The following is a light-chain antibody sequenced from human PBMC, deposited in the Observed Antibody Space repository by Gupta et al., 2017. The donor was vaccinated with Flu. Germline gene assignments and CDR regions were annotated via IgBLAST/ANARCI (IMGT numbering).Light chain of an antibody. Sequence: QSALTQPPSASGSPRQSFTISCTGTSIDVGGYNYVSWYQQHPGKAPKLMIYEVSKRPSGVPDRFSGSKSGNTASLTVSGLQAEDEADYYCSSYAGSNNWVFGGGTKLTVL. V-gene: IGLV2-8*01. CDR1: SIDVGGYNY. CDR3: SSYAGSNNWV. J-gene: IGLJ3*02. CDR2: EVS.